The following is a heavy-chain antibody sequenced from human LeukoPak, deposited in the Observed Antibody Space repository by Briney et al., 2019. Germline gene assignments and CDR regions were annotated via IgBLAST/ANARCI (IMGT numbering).Heavy chain of an antibody. CDR1: GFTVSSYG. Sequence: GGSLRLSCAASGFTVSSYGMHWVCQAPGKGLERVAVISYDGSNKYYADSVKGRFTIYRDNSKNTLYLQMNSLRAEDTAVYYCAKDSKIVVVVAATLNWFDRWGQGTLVTVSS. D-gene: IGHD2-15*01. J-gene: IGHJ5*02. CDR3: AKDSKIVVVVAATLNWFDR. V-gene: IGHV3-30*18. CDR2: ISYDGSNK.